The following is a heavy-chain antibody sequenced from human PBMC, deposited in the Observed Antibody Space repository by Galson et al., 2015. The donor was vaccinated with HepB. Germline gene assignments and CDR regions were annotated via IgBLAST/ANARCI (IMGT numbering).Heavy chain of an antibody. Sequence: CAISGDSVSSNSAAWNWIRQSPSRGLEWLGRTYYRSKWYNDYAVSVKSRITINPDTSKNQFSLQLNSVTPEDTAVYYCARDLVVVPAAKDYYYYYMDVWGKGTTVTVSS. CDR3: ARDLVVVPAAKDYYYYYMDV. V-gene: IGHV6-1*01. J-gene: IGHJ6*03. CDR1: GDSVSSNSAA. D-gene: IGHD2-2*01. CDR2: TYYRSKWYN.